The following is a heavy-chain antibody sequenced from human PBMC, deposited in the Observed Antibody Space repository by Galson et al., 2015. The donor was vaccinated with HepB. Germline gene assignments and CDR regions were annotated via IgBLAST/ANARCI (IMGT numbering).Heavy chain of an antibody. CDR1: GFIFSSYG. J-gene: IGHJ6*02. CDR2: IWYDGNNK. D-gene: IGHD6-6*01. CDR3: AIAQREQLVGDYGMDV. Sequence: SLRLSCAASGFIFSSYGMHWVRRAPGKGLEWVAVIWYDGNNKYYADSVKGRFAISRGNSKNTLYLQMNSLRAEDTSIYYCAIAQREQLVGDYGMDVWGQGTTVTVSS. V-gene: IGHV3-33*01.